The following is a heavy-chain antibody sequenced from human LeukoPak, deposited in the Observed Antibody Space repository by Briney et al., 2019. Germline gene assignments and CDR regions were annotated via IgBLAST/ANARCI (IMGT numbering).Heavy chain of an antibody. V-gene: IGHV4-39*07. J-gene: IGHJ4*02. CDR3: ARDPGKSYGYDY. Sequence: PSETLSLTCTVSGGSISSSSYYWGWIRQPPGKGLEWIGSIYYSGSTYYNPSLKSRVTISVDTSKNQFSLKLSSVTAADTAVYYCARDPGKSYGYDYWGQGTLVTVSS. CDR1: GGSISSSSYY. D-gene: IGHD5-18*01. CDR2: IYYSGST.